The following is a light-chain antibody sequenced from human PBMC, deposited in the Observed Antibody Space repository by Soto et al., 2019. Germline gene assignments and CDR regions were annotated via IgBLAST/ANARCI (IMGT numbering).Light chain of an antibody. CDR1: QSVSSN. CDR3: QQYGTWRT. J-gene: IGKJ1*01. CDR2: GAS. Sequence: EIVMTQSPATLSVSPGERATLSCRASQSVSSNLAWYQQKPGQAPRLLIYGASTRATGIPARFSGSGSGTEFTLTISSLQSEDFAVYYCQQYGTWRTFGQGTKVEIK. V-gene: IGKV3-15*01.